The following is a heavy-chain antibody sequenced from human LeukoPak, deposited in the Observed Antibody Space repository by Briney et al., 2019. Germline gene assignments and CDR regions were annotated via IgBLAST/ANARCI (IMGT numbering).Heavy chain of an antibody. Sequence: PSQTLSLTCTVSGGSISSGDYYWSWIRQPPGKGLEWIGYIYYSGSTYYNPSLKSRVTISVDTSKNQFSLKLSSVTAADTAVYYCAREVNYYDSSGYYDYWGQGTLVTVSS. CDR1: GGSISSGDYY. CDR3: AREVNYYDSSGYYDY. D-gene: IGHD3-22*01. V-gene: IGHV4-30-4*01. J-gene: IGHJ4*02. CDR2: IYYSGST.